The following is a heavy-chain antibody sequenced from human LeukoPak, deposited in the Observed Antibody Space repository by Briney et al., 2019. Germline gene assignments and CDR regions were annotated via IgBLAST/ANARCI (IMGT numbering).Heavy chain of an antibody. V-gene: IGHV3-30-3*01. D-gene: IGHD6-13*01. CDR1: GFTFSSYA. CDR3: ARVSPNSSSWSPPFFDY. Sequence: PGGSLRLSCAASGFTFSSYAMHWVRQAPGKGLEWVAVISYDGSNKYYADSVKGRFTISRDNSKNTLYLQMNSLRAEDTAVCYCARVSPNSSSWSPPFFDYWGQGTLVTVSS. J-gene: IGHJ4*02. CDR2: ISYDGSNK.